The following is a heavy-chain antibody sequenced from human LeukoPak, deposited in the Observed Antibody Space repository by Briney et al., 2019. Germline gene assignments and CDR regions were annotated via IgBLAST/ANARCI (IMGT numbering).Heavy chain of an antibody. CDR2: IKPSGSEK. D-gene: IGHD2-21*02. CDR1: GFTFSNYW. Sequence: GGSLRLSCEGSGFTFSNYWMTWVRQAPEKGLEWVANIKPSGSEKHYADSVEGRFTISRDNAKNSLYLQMNSLRGEDTAVYYCARDLDTYVVLTAYDTFDIWGQGAMVTVSS. J-gene: IGHJ3*02. CDR3: ARDLDTYVVLTAYDTFDI. V-gene: IGHV3-7*01.